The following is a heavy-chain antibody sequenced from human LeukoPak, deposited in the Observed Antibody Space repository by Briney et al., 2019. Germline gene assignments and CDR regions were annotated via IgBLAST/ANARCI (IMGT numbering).Heavy chain of an antibody. CDR2: NSAYNGNT. CDR1: GYTFTSYG. Sequence: ASVKVSCTASGYTFTSYGISWVRQAPGQGLEWMGWNSAYNGNTNYAQKLQGRVTMTTDTSTSTAYMELRSLRSDDPAVYYCARLTNDFWSGYWAPYYYYYMDVWGKGTTVTVSS. J-gene: IGHJ6*03. V-gene: IGHV1-18*01. D-gene: IGHD3-3*01. CDR3: ARLTNDFWSGYWAPYYYYYMDV.